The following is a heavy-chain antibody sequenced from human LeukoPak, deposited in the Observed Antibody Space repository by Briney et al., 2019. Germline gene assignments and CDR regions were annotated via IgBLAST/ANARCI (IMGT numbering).Heavy chain of an antibody. V-gene: IGHV4-4*07. CDR3: ARDRSGYSEYYFDY. CDR1: GGSTNTYW. D-gene: IGHD5-12*01. J-gene: IGHJ4*02. CDR2: IYPSGST. Sequence: PPETLSLTCTVSGGSTNTYWWSWLRHPAQKGLKWIGRIYPSGSTYYNPSLKSRVTISIDKSKNQFSLRLTSVTAADTAVYYCARDRSGYSEYYFDYWGQGSLVSVSS.